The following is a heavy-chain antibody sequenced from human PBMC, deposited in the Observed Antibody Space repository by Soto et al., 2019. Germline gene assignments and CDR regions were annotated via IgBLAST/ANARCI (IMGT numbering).Heavy chain of an antibody. V-gene: IGHV2-5*02. CDR3: AHSRNLITEDAQVGDFDY. Sequence: QINLKESGPTLVKPTQTLTLTCSFSGFSLTTAGVGVGWVRQSPGEALEWLALIYWDDDERYSPSLKTRLTITKDTSKTQVVLTMTNMAPVDTATYYCAHSRNLITEDAQVGDFDYWGQGTLVTVSS. CDR1: GFSLTTAGVG. J-gene: IGHJ4*02. CDR2: IYWDDDE. D-gene: IGHD3-10*01.